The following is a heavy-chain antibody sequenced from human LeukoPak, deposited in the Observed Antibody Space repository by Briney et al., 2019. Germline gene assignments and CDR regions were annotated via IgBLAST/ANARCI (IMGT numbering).Heavy chain of an antibody. V-gene: IGHV4-31*11. CDR1: GDSISSGGYW. CDR3: ARAPVATPSEFDY. CDR2: IPYGGNT. Sequence: SETLSLTCAVSGDSISSGGYWWSWIRQHPGKGPEWIGYIPYGGNTYYNPSLKSRVAISADTPKNQFSLKLSSTTAADTAVYYCARAPVATPSEFDYWGQGTLVTVSS. D-gene: IGHD5-12*01. J-gene: IGHJ4*02.